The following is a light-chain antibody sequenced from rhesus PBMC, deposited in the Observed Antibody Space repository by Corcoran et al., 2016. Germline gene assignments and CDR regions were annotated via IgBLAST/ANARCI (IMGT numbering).Light chain of an antibody. V-gene: IGLV2-23*01. J-gene: IGLJ1*01. CDR1: SSDIGGYNY. CDR3: SSYAGSNTYI. CDR2: DVS. Sequence: QAALTQPPSVSGSPGQSVTISCTGTSSDIGGYNYVSWYQQHPGKAHKLMIYDVSKRPSGVSDRFSGSKSGNTASLTISGLQAEDEADYYRSSYAGSNTYISGAGTRLTVL.